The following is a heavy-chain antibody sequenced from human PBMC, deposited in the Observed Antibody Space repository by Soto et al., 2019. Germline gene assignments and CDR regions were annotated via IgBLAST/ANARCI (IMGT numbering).Heavy chain of an antibody. D-gene: IGHD2-15*01. V-gene: IGHV3-30*03. CDR1: GFIFSSYG. CDR3: ARAYSGRLPRRADYYYAMDV. Sequence: AGGSLRLSCAASGFIFSSYGMNWVRQAPGKGLEWVAVMSFDGSIKYYADSVKGRFTISRENAKNSLYLQMNSLRAGDTAVYYCARAYSGRLPRRADYYYAMDVWGLGTTVTASS. J-gene: IGHJ6*02. CDR2: MSFDGSIK.